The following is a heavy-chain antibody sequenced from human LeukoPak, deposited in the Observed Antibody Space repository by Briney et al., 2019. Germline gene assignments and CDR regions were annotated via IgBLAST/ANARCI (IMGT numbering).Heavy chain of an antibody. V-gene: IGHV3-20*01. Sequence: GGSLRLSCAASGFTFDDYGMSWVRQAPGKGLEWVSGINWNGGSTGYADSVKGRFTISRDNAKNSLYLQMNSLRAEDTALYHCARESYSDYEGGFDYWGQGTLVTVSS. J-gene: IGHJ4*02. D-gene: IGHD4-11*01. CDR3: ARESYSDYEGGFDY. CDR2: INWNGGST. CDR1: GFTFDDYG.